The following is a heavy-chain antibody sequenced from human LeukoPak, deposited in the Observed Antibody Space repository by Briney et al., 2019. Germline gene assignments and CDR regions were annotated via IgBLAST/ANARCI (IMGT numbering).Heavy chain of an antibody. D-gene: IGHD3-3*01. CDR1: GFTFSKYS. CDR2: ISSSSSTI. Sequence: PGGSLRLSCAASGFTFSKYSINWARQAPGKGLEWVSYISSSSSTIYYADSVKGRFAFSRDNAKNSLFLQMNSLRAEDTAVYYCAREAGQTFWSGYYTWAKSGRHWFDPWGQGTLVTVSS. CDR3: AREAGQTFWSGYYTWAKSGRHWFDP. V-gene: IGHV3-48*01. J-gene: IGHJ5*02.